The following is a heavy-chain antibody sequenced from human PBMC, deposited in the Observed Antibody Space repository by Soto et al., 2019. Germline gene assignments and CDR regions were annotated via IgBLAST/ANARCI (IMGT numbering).Heavy chain of an antibody. D-gene: IGHD1-26*01. V-gene: IGHV4-59*11. CDR2: IYYRGST. Sequence: PSETRSLTWTVSGGSISSHYWSWVRQAPGKGLEWIGHIYYRGSTSYNPSLRSRSTISVDTSNNQFSLKLNSVTTADTAVYYCARDGREASGMDVWGQGTKVTVSS. CDR1: GGSISSHY. J-gene: IGHJ6*02. CDR3: ARDGREASGMDV.